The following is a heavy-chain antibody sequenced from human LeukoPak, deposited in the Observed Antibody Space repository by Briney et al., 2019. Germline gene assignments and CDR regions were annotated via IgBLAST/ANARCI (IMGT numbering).Heavy chain of an antibody. D-gene: IGHD2-2*01. V-gene: IGHV3-30-3*02. CDR2: ISYDEINI. CDR3: AKRAVEGRSAAPLDY. Sequence: PGGSLRLSCAASGFIFSDYGMHWVRQAPGKGLEWVAVISYDEINIYYADSVKGRFTISRDNSKNTLYLQMNSLTPDDTALYYCAKRAVEGRSAAPLDYWGQGTLVTVSS. CDR1: GFIFSDYG. J-gene: IGHJ4*02.